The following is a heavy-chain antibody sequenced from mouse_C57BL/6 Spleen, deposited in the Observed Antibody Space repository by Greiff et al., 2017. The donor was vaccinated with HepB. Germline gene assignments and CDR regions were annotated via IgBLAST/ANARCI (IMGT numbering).Heavy chain of an antibody. CDR1: GYAFSSYW. CDR3: ARYGNSAWFAY. J-gene: IGHJ3*01. Sequence: VKLQESGAELVKPGASVKISCKASGYAFSSYWMNWVKQRPGKGLEWIGQIYPGDGDTNYNGKFKGKATLTADKSSSTAYMQLSSLTSEDSAVYFCARYGNSAWFAYWGQGTLVTVSA. V-gene: IGHV1-80*01. CDR2: IYPGDGDT. D-gene: IGHD2-1*01.